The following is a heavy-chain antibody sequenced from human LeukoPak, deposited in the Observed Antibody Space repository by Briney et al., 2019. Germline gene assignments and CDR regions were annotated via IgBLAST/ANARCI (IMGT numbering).Heavy chain of an antibody. CDR3: AKDRPNYYGSNGHYYRRDGDY. CDR2: ITSSGDGT. J-gene: IGHJ4*02. D-gene: IGHD3-22*01. Sequence: GGSLRLSCAASGFTFSIYAMSWVRQAPGKGLQWVSSITSSGDGTYYADSVKGRFTISRDNSENMLYLQMNSLRVEDTAVNFCAKDRPNYYGSNGHYYRRDGDYWGQGTLVTVSS. CDR1: GFTFSIYA. V-gene: IGHV3-23*01.